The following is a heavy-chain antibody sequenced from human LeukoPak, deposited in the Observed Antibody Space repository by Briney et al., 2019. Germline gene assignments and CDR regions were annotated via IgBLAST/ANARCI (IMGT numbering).Heavy chain of an antibody. CDR1: GFTFNRCW. D-gene: IGHD2-8*02. CDR2: VGGDGRIT. V-gene: IGHV3-23*01. Sequence: GGSLRLSCVVSGFTFNRCWMNWVRQAPGEGLEWVSGVGGDGRITHYADSVKGRFTISRDNSKNTLYLQMSSLRAEDTAVYYCAKDRVPDGVWSFDYWGQGSLVIVSS. CDR3: AKDRVPDGVWSFDY. J-gene: IGHJ4*02.